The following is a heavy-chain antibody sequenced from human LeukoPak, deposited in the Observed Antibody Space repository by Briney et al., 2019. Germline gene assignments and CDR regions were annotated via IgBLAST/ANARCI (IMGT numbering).Heavy chain of an antibody. D-gene: IGHD6-19*01. CDR1: GYTFSSYG. Sequence: ASVKVSCTASGYTFSSYGISWVRQAPGQGLEWMGWISTYNGNTNYAQKLQGRVTMTTDISTSTAYMELRSLRSDDTAVYYCARVGSGWYGLEIRRSWFDPWGQGTLVTVSS. V-gene: IGHV1-18*04. J-gene: IGHJ5*02. CDR3: ARVGSGWYGLEIRRSWFDP. CDR2: ISTYNGNT.